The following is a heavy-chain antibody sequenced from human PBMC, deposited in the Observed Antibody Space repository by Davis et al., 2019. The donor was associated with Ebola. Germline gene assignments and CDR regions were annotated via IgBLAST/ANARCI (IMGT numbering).Heavy chain of an antibody. CDR2: IDTDGSTT. J-gene: IGHJ4*02. CDR3: ARDVGGRAGY. CDR1: EFTFTSYW. V-gene: IGHV3-74*01. Sequence: PGGSLRLSCVGSEFTFTSYWFHWVRQAPGKGLAWVSRIDTDGSTTNYADSVRGRFTISRDNAKNTLFLQMNSLRADETAVYYCARDVGGRAGYWGQGTLVTVSS.